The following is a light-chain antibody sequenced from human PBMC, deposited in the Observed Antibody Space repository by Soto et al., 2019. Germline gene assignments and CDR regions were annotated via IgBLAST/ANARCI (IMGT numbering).Light chain of an antibody. Sequence: DIQMTRSPSTVAASVGDRVTITCRASQSISSWLAWYQQKPGKAPKLLIYKASSLESGVPSRFSGSGYGTEFNLTISSLQTDDFATYYCQQSYSTPWTFGQGTKVDIK. J-gene: IGKJ1*01. CDR3: QQSYSTPWT. V-gene: IGKV1-5*03. CDR1: QSISSW. CDR2: KAS.